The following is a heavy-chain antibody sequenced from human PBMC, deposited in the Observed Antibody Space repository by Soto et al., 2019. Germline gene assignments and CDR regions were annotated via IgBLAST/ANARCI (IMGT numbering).Heavy chain of an antibody. CDR1: GYSFTSYW. D-gene: IGHD3-3*01. J-gene: IGHJ6*02. V-gene: IGHV5-10-1*01. CDR2: IDPSDSYT. CDR3: ARHTRGDKVLRFLEWANPYYYYYYGMDV. Sequence: GESLKISCKGSGYSFTSYWISWVRQMPGKGLEWMGRIDPSDSYTNYSPSFQGHVTISADKSISTAYLQWSSLKASDTAMYYCARHTRGDKVLRFLEWANPYYYYYYGMDVWGQGTTVTVSS.